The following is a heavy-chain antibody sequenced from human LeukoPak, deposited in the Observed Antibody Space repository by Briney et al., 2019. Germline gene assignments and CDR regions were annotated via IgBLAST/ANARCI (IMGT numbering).Heavy chain of an antibody. D-gene: IGHD3-22*01. CDR3: ARQGGFYDNRGYNDAFDI. CDR1: GYSFTTYW. CDR2: IVPSDAYT. V-gene: IGHV5-10-1*01. Sequence: GESLNTPCKGPGYSFTTYWLSWVRQLPGKGLEWMGRIVPSDAYTNYSPSFQDHVTISVDKSISTAYLQWSSLKASATAMYYCARQGGFYDNRGYNDAFDIWGRGTVVTVSS. J-gene: IGHJ3*02.